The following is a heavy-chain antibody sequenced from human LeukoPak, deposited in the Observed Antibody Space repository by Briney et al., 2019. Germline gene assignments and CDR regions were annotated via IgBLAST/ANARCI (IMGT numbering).Heavy chain of an antibody. Sequence: SETLSLTCTVSGGSVITNTFYWGWIRQPPGKGLEWIGTIFHSGSTFYNPSLESRVTISLDTSKNQFSLRVGSSTAAETAVYYCARLKWSGRLDHWGQGALVTVSS. CDR3: ARLKWSGRLDH. J-gene: IGHJ4*02. CDR2: IFHSGST. D-gene: IGHD3-3*01. CDR1: GGSVITNTFY. V-gene: IGHV4-39*01.